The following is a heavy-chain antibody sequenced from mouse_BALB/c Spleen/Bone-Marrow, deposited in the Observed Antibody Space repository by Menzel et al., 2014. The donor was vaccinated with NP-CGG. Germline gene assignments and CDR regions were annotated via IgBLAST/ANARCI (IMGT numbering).Heavy chain of an antibody. D-gene: IGHD2-14*01. CDR3: VRDGDYRYAWFSY. CDR2: ISDGGTYT. J-gene: IGHJ3*01. CDR1: GFTFRDYY. Sequence: EVMLVESGGGLVKPGGSLKLSCAASGFTFRDYYMYWVRQTPEKRLEWVATISDGGTYTYYSDSVKGRFTISRDKAKNNPYLQMTNLMSEDTAMYRCVRDGDYRYAWFSYWGQGTLVTVSA. V-gene: IGHV5-4*02.